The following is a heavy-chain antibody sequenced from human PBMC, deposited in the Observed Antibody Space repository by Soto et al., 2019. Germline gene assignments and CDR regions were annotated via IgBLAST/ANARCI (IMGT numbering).Heavy chain of an antibody. J-gene: IGHJ4*02. D-gene: IGHD2-21*01. CDR2: ISTGNGNT. V-gene: IGHV1-3*04. Sequence: QVQLVQSGAEVKKPGASVKVSCKASGYTFTDYAMHWVRQAPGQRLEWMGWISTGNGNTKYSQKFQGRVTITRDTSATTAYMELSSLRSEDTAVYYCAIGSKMWTPDYWGQGTLVTVSS. CDR1: GYTFTDYA. CDR3: AIGSKMWTPDY.